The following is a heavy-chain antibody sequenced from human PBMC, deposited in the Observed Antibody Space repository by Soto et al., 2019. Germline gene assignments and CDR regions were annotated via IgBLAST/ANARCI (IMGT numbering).Heavy chain of an antibody. Sequence: ASVKVSCKASGYTFTSYDINWVRQATGQGLEWMGWMNPNSGNTGYAQKFQGRVTMTRNTSISTAYMELSSLRSEDTAVYYCARAVAGYYYYYGMAVWGQGTTVTSP. CDR2: MNPNSGNT. D-gene: IGHD6-19*01. V-gene: IGHV1-8*01. CDR3: ARAVAGYYYYYGMAV. J-gene: IGHJ6*02. CDR1: GYTFTSYD.